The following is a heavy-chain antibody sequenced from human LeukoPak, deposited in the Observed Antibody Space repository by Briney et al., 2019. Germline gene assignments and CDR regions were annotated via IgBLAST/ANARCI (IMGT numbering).Heavy chain of an antibody. Sequence: PGGSLRLSCAASGFAFSDFWMSWVRQAPGKGPEWVANIRHAGNAKNYVPSVRGRFTISRDNAKNSLYLQMNSLTVEDPAVYYCATSHDSAGNDGGQGTLVIVSS. CDR2: IRHAGNAK. V-gene: IGHV3-7*01. CDR3: ATSHDSAGND. D-gene: IGHD2-15*01. J-gene: IGHJ4*02. CDR1: GFAFSDFW.